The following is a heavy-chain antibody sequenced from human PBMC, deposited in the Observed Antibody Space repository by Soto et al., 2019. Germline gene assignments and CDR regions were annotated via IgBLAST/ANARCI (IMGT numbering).Heavy chain of an antibody. CDR2: INPILGTP. D-gene: IGHD5-12*01. Sequence: SVKVSRKASGATYSPSAISWGRQAPRQGLEWMGGINPILGTPDYAHKFQGRVTITADESTSTVYMELGSLRSEDTALYFCARGGVDVVATSAFDYWGQGTLVTAPQ. J-gene: IGHJ4*02. CDR1: GATYSPSA. V-gene: IGHV1-69*13. CDR3: ARGGVDVVATSAFDY.